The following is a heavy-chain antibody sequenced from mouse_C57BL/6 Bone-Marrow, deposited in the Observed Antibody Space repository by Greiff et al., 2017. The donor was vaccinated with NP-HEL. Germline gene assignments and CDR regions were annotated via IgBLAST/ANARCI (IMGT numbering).Heavy chain of an antibody. D-gene: IGHD2-1*01. CDR1: GFTFSDYG. J-gene: IGHJ3*01. Sequence: EVKLMESGGGLVKPGGSLKLSCAASGFTFSDYGMHWVRQAPEKGLEWVAYISSGSSTIYYADTVKGRFTISRDNAKNTLFLQMTSLRSEDTAMYYCARPGVYGNSFAYWGQGTLVTVSA. CDR3: ARPGVYGNSFAY. CDR2: ISSGSSTI. V-gene: IGHV5-17*01.